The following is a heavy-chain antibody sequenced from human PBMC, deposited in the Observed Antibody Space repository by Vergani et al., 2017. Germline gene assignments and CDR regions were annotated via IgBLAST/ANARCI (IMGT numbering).Heavy chain of an antibody. V-gene: IGHV1-46*01. CDR1: GYTFTSYY. J-gene: IGHJ5*02. CDR2: INPSGGST. CDR3: AGGGTAGTPHNGFDP. D-gene: IGHD6-13*01. Sequence: QVQLVQSGAEVKKPGASVKVSCKASGYTFTSYYMHWVRQAPGQGLEWMGIINPSGGSTSYAQKFQGRVTMPRDTSTSTVYMELSSLRSEDTAVYYCAGGGTAGTPHNGFDPWGQGTLVTVSS.